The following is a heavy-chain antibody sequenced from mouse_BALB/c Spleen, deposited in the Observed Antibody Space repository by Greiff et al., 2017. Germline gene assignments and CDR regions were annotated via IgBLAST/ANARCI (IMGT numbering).Heavy chain of an antibody. V-gene: IGHV1-7*01. CDR3: ARGTGNFDY. CDR1: GYTFTSYW. CDR2: INPSTGYT. D-gene: IGHD4-1*01. Sequence: VQLQQSGAELAKPGASVKMSCKASGYTFTSYWMHWVKQRPGQGLEWIGYINPSTGYTEYNQKFKDKATLTADKSSSTAYMQLSSLTSEDSAVYYCARGTGNFDYWGQGTTLTGSS. J-gene: IGHJ2*01.